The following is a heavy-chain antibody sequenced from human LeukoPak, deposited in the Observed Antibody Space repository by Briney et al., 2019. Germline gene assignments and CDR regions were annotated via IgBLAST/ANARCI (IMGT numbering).Heavy chain of an antibody. CDR2: IYYSGST. Sequence: SQTLSLTCTVSGGSISSGGYYWSWIRQHPGKGLEWIGYIYYSGSTYYNPSLKSRFTISVDTSKNQFSLRLSSVTAADTAVYYCAKVGYGDGHAFDIWGQGTMVTVSS. V-gene: IGHV4-31*03. CDR3: AKVGYGDGHAFDI. J-gene: IGHJ3*02. D-gene: IGHD5-18*01. CDR1: GGSISSGGYY.